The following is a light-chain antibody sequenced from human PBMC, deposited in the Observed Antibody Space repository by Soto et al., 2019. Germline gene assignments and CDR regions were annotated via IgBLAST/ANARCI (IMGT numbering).Light chain of an antibody. J-gene: IGKJ3*01. V-gene: IGKV3-15*01. Sequence: EIVMTQSPATLSVSPGERATLSCRASQSVSSNLAWYQQKPGQAPRLLIYGASTRATGIPARFSGSGSGTEFTLTISSLQSEDFAVYYCQQYNNWPLGVTFGPGTKVDIE. CDR2: GAS. CDR1: QSVSSN. CDR3: QQYNNWPLGVT.